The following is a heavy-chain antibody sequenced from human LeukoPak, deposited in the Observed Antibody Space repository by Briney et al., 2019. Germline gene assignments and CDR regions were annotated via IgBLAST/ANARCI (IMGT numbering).Heavy chain of an antibody. J-gene: IGHJ5*02. V-gene: IGHV3-15*01. CDR1: GFTFTNAW. D-gene: IGHD3-10*01. CDR3: STLWYGA. CDR2: IKSKTDGGTS. Sequence: GGSLRLSCAASGFTFTNAWMYWVRQAPGKGLEWVGRIKSKTDGGTSDYAAPVTGRFTISRDDSKSTLYLEMSSLKTEDTGVYYCSTLWYGAWGQGTLVTVSS.